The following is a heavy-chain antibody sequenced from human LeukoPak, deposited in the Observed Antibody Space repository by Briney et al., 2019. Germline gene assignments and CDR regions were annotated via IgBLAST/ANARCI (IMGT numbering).Heavy chain of an antibody. CDR2: INHSGST. CDR1: GGSFSGYY. J-gene: IGHJ5*02. D-gene: IGHD4-23*01. V-gene: IGHV4-34*01. CDR3: ARGPKTHYGGNSYNWFDP. Sequence: SETLSLTCAVYGGSFSGYYRSWIRPPPGKGLEWIGEINHSGSTNYNPSLKSRVTISVDTSKNQFSLKLSSVTAADTAVYYCARGPKTHYGGNSYNWFDPWGQGTLVTVSS.